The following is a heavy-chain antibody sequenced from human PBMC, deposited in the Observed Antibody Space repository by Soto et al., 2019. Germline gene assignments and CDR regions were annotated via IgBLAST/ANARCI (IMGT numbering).Heavy chain of an antibody. D-gene: IGHD4-17*01. Sequence: PGGSLRLSCAASAFTLISYSMNWVRQAPGKGLEWVSSISSSSSYIYYADSLKGRFTISRDNAKNSLYLQMNSLRAEDTAVYYCARGGLDYENYYAMDIWGQGTTVTVSS. CDR1: AFTLISYS. CDR3: ARGGLDYENYYAMDI. CDR2: ISSSSSYI. V-gene: IGHV3-21*01. J-gene: IGHJ6*02.